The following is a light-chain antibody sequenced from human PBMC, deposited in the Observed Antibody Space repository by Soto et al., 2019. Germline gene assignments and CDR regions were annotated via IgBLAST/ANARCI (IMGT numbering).Light chain of an antibody. J-gene: IGLJ1*01. Sequence: QSALTQPRSVSGSPGQSVSISCTGTCGDIGVYDSVSWYQQYPGKAPTVVIYDVNKRPSGVPDRFSGSKSDNTASLTISGLQAEDEADYYCCSYAGSYSYVFGIGTKVTVL. V-gene: IGLV2-11*01. CDR2: DVN. CDR3: CSYAGSYSYV. CDR1: CGDIGVYDS.